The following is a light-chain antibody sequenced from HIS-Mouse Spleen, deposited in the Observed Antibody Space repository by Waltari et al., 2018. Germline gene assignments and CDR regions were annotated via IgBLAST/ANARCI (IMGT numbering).Light chain of an antibody. Sequence: SYELTQPPSVSVSPGQTASITCSGDKLGAKYACWYQQKPGQSPVLVIYQDRKRPSGIPERFSGSNSGNTATLTISGTQAMDEADYYCQAWDSSTAVFGGGTKLTVL. CDR1: KLGAKY. CDR2: QDR. V-gene: IGLV3-1*01. CDR3: QAWDSSTAV. J-gene: IGLJ2*01.